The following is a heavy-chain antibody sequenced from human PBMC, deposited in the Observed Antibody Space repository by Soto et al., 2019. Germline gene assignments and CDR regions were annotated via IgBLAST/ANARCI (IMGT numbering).Heavy chain of an antibody. D-gene: IGHD4-4*01. V-gene: IGHV1-69*13. J-gene: IGHJ6*02. CDR3: ARESSTVTTVSYYYGMDV. Sequence: GASVKVSCKASGGTFSSYAISWVRQAPGQGLEWMGGIIPIFGTANYAQKFQGRVTITADESTSTAYMELSSLRSEDTAVYYCARESSTVTTVSYYYGMDVWGQGTTVTVSS. CDR1: GGTFSSYA. CDR2: IIPIFGTA.